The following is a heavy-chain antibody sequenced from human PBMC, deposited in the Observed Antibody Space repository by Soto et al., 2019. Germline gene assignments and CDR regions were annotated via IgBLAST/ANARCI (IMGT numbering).Heavy chain of an antibody. J-gene: IGHJ6*02. CDR1: GGSISGSRYY. CDR3: ASHNDRSYYFGMDV. CDR2: IYYSGST. D-gene: IGHD1-1*01. Sequence: QLQLQEWGPGLVKPSETLSLTCTVSGGSISGSRYYWGWIRQPPGKGLEWIGSIYYSGSTCYNPSLKSRVTRSVDTYKNHVPLKQSSVTPADSAVYYCASHNDRSYYFGMDVWGQASTLTVSS. V-gene: IGHV4-39*01.